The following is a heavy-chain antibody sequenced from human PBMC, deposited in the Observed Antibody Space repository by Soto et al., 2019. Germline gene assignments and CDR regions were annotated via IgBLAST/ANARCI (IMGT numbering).Heavy chain of an antibody. CDR1: GFTFTTYT. Sequence: EGQLLESGGGLVQPGGSLRLSCAASGFTFTTYTMSWVRQAPGKGLEWVAHINPGIGNTYYADSVKGRFIISRDNSKNVLSLQMNSLRAEDTALYYCAKDGGVVGAADSFDIWGQGTMVTVSS. V-gene: IGHV3-23*03. D-gene: IGHD1-26*01. J-gene: IGHJ3*02. CDR3: AKDGGVVGAADSFDI. CDR2: INPGIGNT.